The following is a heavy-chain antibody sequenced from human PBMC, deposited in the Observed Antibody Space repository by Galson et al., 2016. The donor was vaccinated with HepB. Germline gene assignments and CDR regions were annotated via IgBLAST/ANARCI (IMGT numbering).Heavy chain of an antibody. J-gene: IGHJ4*02. CDR3: ARARGRSFGEFPEAYFDF. Sequence: SETLSLTCSVSGASVNSGGYLWSWIRQPPGKGLQWIGYIYYTGSTNYNPSVKSRVSMSMDTSNNQLSLKVTSVTAADTALYYCARARGRSFGEFPEAYFDFWGQGTLVSVSS. CDR1: GASVNSGGYL. CDR2: IYYTGST. V-gene: IGHV4-61*08. D-gene: IGHD3-10*01.